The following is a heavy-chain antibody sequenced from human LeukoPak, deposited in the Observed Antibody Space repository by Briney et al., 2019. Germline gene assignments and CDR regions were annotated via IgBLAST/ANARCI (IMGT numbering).Heavy chain of an antibody. J-gene: IGHJ4*02. D-gene: IGHD6-13*01. CDR1: GYTFTNYD. V-gene: IGHV1-8*01. Sequence: GASVKVSCKASGYTFTNYDINWVRQATGQGLEWVGWMNPNSGNTGYAQKFQGRVAMTWNTSISTAYMDLSSLRSEDTALYYCARGLRREQQLLRAFDYWGQGTLVTVSS. CDR3: ARGLRREQQLLRAFDY. CDR2: MNPNSGNT.